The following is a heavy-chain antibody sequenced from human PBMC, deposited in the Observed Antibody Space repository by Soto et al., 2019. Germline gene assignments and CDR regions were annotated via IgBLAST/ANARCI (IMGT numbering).Heavy chain of an antibody. V-gene: IGHV1-69*01. CDR3: ARNYYDSSGYHYYGMDV. Sequence: QVQLVQSGAEVKKPGPSVKVSCKASGGTFSSYAISWVRQAPGQGLEWMGGIIPIFGTANYAQKFQGRVTITADESTSTAYMELSSLRSEDTAVYYCARNYYDSSGYHYYGMDVWGQGTTVTVSS. CDR2: IIPIFGTA. CDR1: GGTFSSYA. J-gene: IGHJ6*02. D-gene: IGHD3-22*01.